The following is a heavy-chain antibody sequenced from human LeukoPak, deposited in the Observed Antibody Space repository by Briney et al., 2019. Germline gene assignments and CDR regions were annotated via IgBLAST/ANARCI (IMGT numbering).Heavy chain of an antibody. V-gene: IGHV1-2*04. CDR2: IKPDSGVT. J-gene: IGHJ3*02. CDR1: GYTFINND. Sequence: ASVKVSCKASGYTFINNDINWVRQAPGQGLEWMAWIKPDSGVTNHAQRFQGWVTMTRDTSISTAYMELRRLTSDDTAVYYCARMGDSGSYGFDIWGQGTMVTVSS. D-gene: IGHD3-10*01. CDR3: ARMGDSGSYGFDI.